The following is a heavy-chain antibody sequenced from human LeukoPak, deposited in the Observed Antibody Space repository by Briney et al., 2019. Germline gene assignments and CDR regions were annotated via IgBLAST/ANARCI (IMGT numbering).Heavy chain of an antibody. CDR3: ARVPGGGEYYFDY. CDR1: GFTFSSYA. CDR2: ISGSGGST. V-gene: IGHV3-23*01. Sequence: PGGSLRLSCAASGFTFSSYAMSWVRQAPGKGLEWVSAISGSGGSTYYADSVRGRFTISRDNSKNTLYLQMNSLRAEDTAVYYCARVPGGGEYYFDYWGQGTLVTVSS. D-gene: IGHD3-16*01. J-gene: IGHJ4*02.